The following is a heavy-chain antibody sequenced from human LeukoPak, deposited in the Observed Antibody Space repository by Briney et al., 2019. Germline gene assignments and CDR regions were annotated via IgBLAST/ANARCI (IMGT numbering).Heavy chain of an antibody. J-gene: IGHJ4*02. CDR1: GGSISTYY. CDR2: IYYSGST. Sequence: PSETLSLTCTVSGGSISTYYWSWIRQPPGKGLEWIGYIYYSGSTNYNPSLKSRVTISIDTSKNQFSLNLSSVTAADTAVYYCARSERYSSGWYFYFDCWGQGTLVTVSS. CDR3: ARSERYSSGWYFYFDC. D-gene: IGHD6-19*01. V-gene: IGHV4-59*01.